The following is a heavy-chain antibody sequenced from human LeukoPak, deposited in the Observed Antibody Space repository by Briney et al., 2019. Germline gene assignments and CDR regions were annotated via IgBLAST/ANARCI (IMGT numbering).Heavy chain of an antibody. CDR3: ARDSYDSSGYYYVDY. CDR2: ISAYNGNT. CDR1: GYTFTSYG. Sequence: VASVKVSCKASGYTFTSYGISWVRQAPGQGLEWMGWISAYNGNTNYAQKLQGRVTMTTDTSTSTAYMELRSLRSDDTAVYYCARDSYDSSGYYYVDYWGQGTLVTVSS. J-gene: IGHJ4*02. V-gene: IGHV1-18*01. D-gene: IGHD3-22*01.